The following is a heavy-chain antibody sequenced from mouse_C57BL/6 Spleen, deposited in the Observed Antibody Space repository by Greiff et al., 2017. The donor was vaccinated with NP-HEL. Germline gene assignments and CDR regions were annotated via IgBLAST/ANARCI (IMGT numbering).Heavy chain of an antibody. CDR2: IDPSDSYT. J-gene: IGHJ2*01. Sequence: QVQLQQPGAELVMPGASVKLSCKASGYTFTSYWMHWVKQRPGQGLEWIGEIDPSDSYTNYNQKFKGKSTLTVDKSSSTAYMQLSSLTSEDSAVYYCARPYSNYRRYFDYWGQGTTLTVSS. V-gene: IGHV1-69*01. CDR3: ARPYSNYRRYFDY. CDR1: GYTFTSYW. D-gene: IGHD2-5*01.